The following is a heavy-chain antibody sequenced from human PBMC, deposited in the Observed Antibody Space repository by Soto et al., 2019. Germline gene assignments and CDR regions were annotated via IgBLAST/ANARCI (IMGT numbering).Heavy chain of an antibody. J-gene: IGHJ6*03. V-gene: IGHV3-72*01. Sequence: PGGSLRLSCAASGFTFSDHYMDWVRQAPGKGLEWVGRTRNKANSYTTEYAASVKGRFTISRDDSKNSLYLQMNSLKTEDTAVYYCARVIVVVPAARPAYYYYMDVWGKGTTVTVSS. CDR3: ARVIVVVPAARPAYYYYMDV. CDR1: GFTFSDHY. D-gene: IGHD2-2*01. CDR2: TRNKANSYTT.